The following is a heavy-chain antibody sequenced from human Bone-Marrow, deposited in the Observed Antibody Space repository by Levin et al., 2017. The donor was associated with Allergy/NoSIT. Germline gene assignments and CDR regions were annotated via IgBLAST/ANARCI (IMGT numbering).Heavy chain of an antibody. J-gene: IGHJ4*02. V-gene: IGHV1-18*01. CDR2: INPDNDNA. CDR1: GYTFTSFA. CDR3: AREDLGYSASGTQDS. Sequence: ASVKVSCKASGYTFTSFAISWVRQAPGQGLEWMGWINPDNDNAEYAENFQGRVTMTADTSTNTAYMELRGLTSDDTAVYYCAREDLGYSASGTQDSWGQGTLVSVSS. D-gene: IGHD3-10*01.